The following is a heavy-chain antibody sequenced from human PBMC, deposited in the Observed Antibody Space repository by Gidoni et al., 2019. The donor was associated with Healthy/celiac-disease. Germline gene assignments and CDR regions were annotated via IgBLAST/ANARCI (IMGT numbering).Heavy chain of an antibody. J-gene: IGHJ4*02. Sequence: QVQLVASGGGVVQPGRSLRLSCAASGFTFSSYGMHWVRPAPGKGLEWVAVISYDGSNKYYADSVKGRFTISRDNSKNTLYLQMNSLRAEDTAVYYCAGGIFGVVIADYWGQGTLVTVSS. CDR3: AGGIFGVVIADY. CDR1: GFTFSSYG. CDR2: ISYDGSNK. V-gene: IGHV3-30*03. D-gene: IGHD3-3*01.